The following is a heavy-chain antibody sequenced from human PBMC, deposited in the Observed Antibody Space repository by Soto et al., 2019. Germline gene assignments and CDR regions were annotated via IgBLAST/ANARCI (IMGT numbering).Heavy chain of an antibody. CDR2: ITGTGGNT. J-gene: IGHJ6*02. Sequence: LRLSCAASGFPLSTYCMTWVRQAPWKGLEWVSAITGTGGNTYYVDSVKGRFTSSRDNSKNMLYLQVNSLRVEDTAVYYCARIRGYWYGLDVWGQGTTVTVSS. CDR1: GFPLSTYC. V-gene: IGHV3-23*01. CDR3: ARIRGYWYGLDV.